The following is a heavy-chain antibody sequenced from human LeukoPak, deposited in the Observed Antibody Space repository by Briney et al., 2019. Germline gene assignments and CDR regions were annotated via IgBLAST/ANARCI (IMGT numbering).Heavy chain of an antibody. CDR1: GFTFSSYS. Sequence: GGALRLSCAASGFTFSSYSMKWVRQAPGKGLEWVSSISSSSSYIYYADSVKGRFTISRDNAKNSLYLQMNSLRAEDTAVYYCARLMATNYFDYWGQGTLVTVSS. CDR3: ARLMATNYFDY. CDR2: ISSSSSYI. V-gene: IGHV3-21*01. J-gene: IGHJ4*02. D-gene: IGHD5-24*01.